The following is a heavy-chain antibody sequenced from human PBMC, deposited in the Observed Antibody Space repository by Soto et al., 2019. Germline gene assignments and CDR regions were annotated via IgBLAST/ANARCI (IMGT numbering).Heavy chain of an antibody. CDR1: GGSISPYD. J-gene: IGHJ4*02. D-gene: IGHD6-6*01. Sequence: SETLSLTCTVSGGSISPYDWSWILQPPEKGLEWIGNIYYIGNSNYNPSLKSRVTISLDTSKNQFSLKLSSVTAADTAVYYCARSHIVPRLLMYPYDYWGQGTLVTVSS. CDR3: ARSHIVPRLLMYPYDY. CDR2: IYYIGNS. V-gene: IGHV4-59*08.